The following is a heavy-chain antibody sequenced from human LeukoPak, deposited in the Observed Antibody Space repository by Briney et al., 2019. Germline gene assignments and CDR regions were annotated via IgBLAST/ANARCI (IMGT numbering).Heavy chain of an antibody. J-gene: IGHJ3*02. CDR2: IRTKGNSYAT. Sequence: PGGSLRLSCAASGFTFSGSGIHWVRQASGKGLEWVGRIRTKGNSYATAYAASVQGRFTISRDDSKNTAYLQMNSLKTEDTAVYYCIRPTHDSSGYGAFDIWGQGTMVTVSS. D-gene: IGHD3-22*01. CDR3: IRPTHDSSGYGAFDI. CDR1: GFTFSGSG. V-gene: IGHV3-73*01.